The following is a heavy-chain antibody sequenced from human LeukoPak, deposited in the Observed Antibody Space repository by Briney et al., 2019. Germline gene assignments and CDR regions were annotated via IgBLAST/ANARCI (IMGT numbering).Heavy chain of an antibody. CDR3: ARSPPEYSSSSEVGWFDP. D-gene: IGHD6-6*01. J-gene: IGHJ5*02. CDR1: GDPGSSANYY. Sequence: KPSETLSLTCTVSGDPGSSANYYWGWIRQSPGKGLEWIGRISYTGSPYYNPSLKSRVTISIDKPNHQFSLKVTSVTAADTAVYYCARSPPEYSSSSEVGWFDPWGQGTLVTVSS. V-gene: IGHV4-39*07. CDR2: ISYTGSP.